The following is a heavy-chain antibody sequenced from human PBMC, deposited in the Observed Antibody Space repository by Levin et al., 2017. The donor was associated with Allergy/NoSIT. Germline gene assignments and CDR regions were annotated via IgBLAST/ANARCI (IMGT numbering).Heavy chain of an antibody. CDR2: ITHSGST. D-gene: IGHD2-15*01. J-gene: IGHJ5*02. Sequence: GSLRLSCTVYGGSFSGYYWNWIRQPPGRGLEWIGEITHSGSTNYNPSLKSRVTISVDTSKNQFSLRLSSVTAADTAVYYCVRGSYSSGGSCYSIWFDPWGQGTLVTVSS. V-gene: IGHV4-34*01. CDR3: VRGSYSSGGSCYSIWFDP. CDR1: GGSFSGYY.